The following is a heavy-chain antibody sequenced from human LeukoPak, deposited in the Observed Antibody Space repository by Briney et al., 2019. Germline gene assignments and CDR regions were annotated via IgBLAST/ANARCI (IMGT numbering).Heavy chain of an antibody. CDR2: IGYGGADS. D-gene: IGHD3-10*01. Sequence: GGSLRLSCTVSGFTLSSYEMTWFRQAPGKGLEWVSSIGYGGADSHYADSVKGRFTISRDNAKNSLYLQMNSLRPEDTALYYCTRDASGFGECPDHWGQGTLVTVSS. J-gene: IGHJ4*02. CDR1: GFTLSSYE. CDR3: TRDASGFGECPDH. V-gene: IGHV3-23*01.